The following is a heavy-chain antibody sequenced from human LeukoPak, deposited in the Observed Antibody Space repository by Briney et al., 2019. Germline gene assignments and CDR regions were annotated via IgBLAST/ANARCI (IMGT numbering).Heavy chain of an antibody. Sequence: SETLSLTCTVSGDSIRSSSYYLGWIRQPPGKGLEWIGGIYYSGTTYYHPTLISRVTISAGTSNNQISLKLTSVTAADTAVYYCARHDSSGPYKAFDIWGQGTMV. J-gene: IGHJ3*02. CDR3: ARHDSSGPYKAFDI. D-gene: IGHD6-25*01. CDR2: IYYSGTT. V-gene: IGHV4-39*01. CDR1: GDSIRSSSYY.